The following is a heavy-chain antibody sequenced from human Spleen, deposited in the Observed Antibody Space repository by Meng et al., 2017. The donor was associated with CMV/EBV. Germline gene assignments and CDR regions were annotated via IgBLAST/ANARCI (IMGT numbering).Heavy chain of an antibody. J-gene: IGHJ3*01. CDR1: GFTFSNYA. CDR2: ISYGGSNR. V-gene: IGHV3-23*03. CDR3: AKSPLRSRFGVVIGVDAFDL. D-gene: IGHD3-3*01. Sequence: GESLKISCAASGFTFSNYAMSRVRQVPGKGLEWVAVISYGGSNRYYADSVKGRFTISRDNSKNTLYLQMNSLRAEDTAVYYCAKSPLRSRFGVVIGVDAFDLWGQGTMVTVSS.